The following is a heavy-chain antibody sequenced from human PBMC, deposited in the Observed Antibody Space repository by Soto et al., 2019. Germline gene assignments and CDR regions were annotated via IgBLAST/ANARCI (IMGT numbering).Heavy chain of an antibody. Sequence: KASETLSLTYAVSGGSISSSNWWSWVRQPPGKGLEWIGEIYHSGSTNYNPSLKSRVTISVDKSKNQFSLKLSSVTAADTAVYYCARVSGGYSYGWTSPIDYWGQGTLVTVSS. D-gene: IGHD5-18*01. CDR3: ARVSGGYSYGWTSPIDY. CDR1: GGSISSSNW. J-gene: IGHJ4*02. V-gene: IGHV4-4*02. CDR2: IYHSGST.